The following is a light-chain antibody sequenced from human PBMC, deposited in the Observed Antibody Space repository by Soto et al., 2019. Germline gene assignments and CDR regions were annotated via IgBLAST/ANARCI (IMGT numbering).Light chain of an antibody. CDR2: EVS. CDR3: SSYAGSNNYVV. Sequence: QSVLTQPPSASGSPGQSVTISCTGTSSGVGGYNYVSWYQQHPGKAPKLMIYEVSKRPSGVPDRFSGSKSGNTASLTVSGLQAEEDADYYCSSYAGSNNYVVFGGGTKLTVL. J-gene: IGLJ2*01. V-gene: IGLV2-8*01. CDR1: SSGVGGYNY.